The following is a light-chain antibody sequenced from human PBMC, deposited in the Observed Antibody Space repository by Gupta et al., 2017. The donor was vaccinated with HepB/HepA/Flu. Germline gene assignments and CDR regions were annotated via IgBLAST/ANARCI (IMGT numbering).Light chain of an antibody. CDR2: EFT. CDR1: SSDIVGYNY. CDR3: SSSTGINNLLI. J-gene: IGLJ2*01. V-gene: IGLV2-8*01. Sequence: QSALTQPPSASRSPGQSVTLSCTGTSSDIVGYNYVSWYQQHPGKPPKLLIYEFTKRPSGVPDRFAASKSGYTASLTVSGLQAEDEADYFCSSSTGINNLLIFGGRTRLTVL.